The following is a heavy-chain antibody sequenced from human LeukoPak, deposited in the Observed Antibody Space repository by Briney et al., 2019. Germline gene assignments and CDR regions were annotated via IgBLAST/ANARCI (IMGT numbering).Heavy chain of an antibody. CDR2: MNPNSGNT. J-gene: IGHJ5*02. D-gene: IGHD2-21*02. Sequence: GASVKVSCKASGYTFTSYDINWVRQATGQGLVWMGWMNPNSGNTGYAQKFQGRVTMTRNTSISTAYMELSSLRSEDTAVYYCARKVTAIQNWFDPWGQGTLVTVSS. CDR3: ARKVTAIQNWFDP. CDR1: GYTFTSYD. V-gene: IGHV1-8*01.